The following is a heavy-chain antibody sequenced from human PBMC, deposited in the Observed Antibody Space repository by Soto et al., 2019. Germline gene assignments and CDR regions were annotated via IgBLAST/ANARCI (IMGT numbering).Heavy chain of an antibody. CDR2: INAGNGNT. Sequence: GASVKVSCKASGYTFTNYARHWVRQAPGQRLEWMGWINAGNGNTKYSQKFQGRVTITRDTSASTAYMELSSLRSEDTAVYYCARVSGYYLPDYWGQGTLVTSPQ. J-gene: IGHJ4*02. CDR1: GYTFTNYA. V-gene: IGHV1-3*01. CDR3: ARVSGYYLPDY. D-gene: IGHD5-12*01.